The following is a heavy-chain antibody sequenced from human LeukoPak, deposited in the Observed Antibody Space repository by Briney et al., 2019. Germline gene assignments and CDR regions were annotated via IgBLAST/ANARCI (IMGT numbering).Heavy chain of an antibody. CDR3: ARAKPNWNPPDY. J-gene: IGHJ4*02. V-gene: IGHV4-39*07. D-gene: IGHD1-1*01. CDR1: SGSISSSRYY. CDR2: IKYGGSA. Sequence: SETLSLTCTVSSGSISSSRYYWGWIRQPPGQGLEWIGSIKYGGSAFYNPPLKSRATISGDTSKNQFSLNLNSVTAADTAVYYCARAKPNWNPPDYWGQGTLVTVSS.